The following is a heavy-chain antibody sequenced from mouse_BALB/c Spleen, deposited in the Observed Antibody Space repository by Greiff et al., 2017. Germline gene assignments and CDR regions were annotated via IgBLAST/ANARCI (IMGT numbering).Heavy chain of an antibody. J-gene: IGHJ3*01. D-gene: IGHD2-1*01. CDR2: ISSGGST. CDR3: ARGQDGNSWFAY. Sequence: EVKLVESGGGLVKPGGSLKLSCAASGFTFSSYAMSWVRQTPEKRLEWVASISSGGSTYYPDSVKGRFTISRDNARNILYLQMSSLRSEDTAMYYCARGQDGNSWFAYWGQGTLVTVSA. CDR1: GFTFSSYA. V-gene: IGHV5-6-5*01.